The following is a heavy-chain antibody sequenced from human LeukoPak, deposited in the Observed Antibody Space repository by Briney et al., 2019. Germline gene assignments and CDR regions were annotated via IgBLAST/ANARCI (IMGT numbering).Heavy chain of an antibody. CDR2: IYNGGST. Sequence: GGSLRLSCAASGFTVSSNYMSWVRQAPGKGLEWVSVIYNGGSTYYADSVKGRFTISRDNSKNMLYLQMNSRRAEDTAVYYCASLYSRYYYYGMDVWGQGTTVTVSS. CDR1: GFTVSSNY. CDR3: ASLYSRYYYYGMDV. J-gene: IGHJ6*02. V-gene: IGHV3-66*01. D-gene: IGHD6-13*01.